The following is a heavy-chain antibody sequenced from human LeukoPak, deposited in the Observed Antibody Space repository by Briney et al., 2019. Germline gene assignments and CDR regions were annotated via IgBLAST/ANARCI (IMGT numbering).Heavy chain of an antibody. CDR1: GGSSSGCY. CDR3: ARGHSTVDTAMVDDY. Sequence: VQLQQWCAGLLTPSETLPFTCAVYGGSSSGCYWCCFRQAPWTGLAGMGEINHSGSTNYHPSLKSRVTISVDTSKNQFSLKLSSVTAADTAVYYCARGHSTVDTAMVDDYWGQGTLVTVSS. D-gene: IGHD5-18*01. CDR2: INHSGST. J-gene: IGHJ4*02. V-gene: IGHV4-34*01.